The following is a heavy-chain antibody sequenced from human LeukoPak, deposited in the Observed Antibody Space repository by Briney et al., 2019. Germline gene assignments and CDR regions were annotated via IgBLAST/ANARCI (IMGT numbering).Heavy chain of an antibody. J-gene: IGHJ4*02. Sequence: GASVKVSCKASGYTFTSYGMSWVRQAPGQGLEWMGWISAYNGNTNYAQKLQGRVTMTTDTSTSTAYMELRSLRSDDTAVYYCAVYYYDSSGYYGSFDYWGQGTLVTVSS. V-gene: IGHV1-18*01. CDR1: GYTFTSYG. CDR3: AVYYYDSSGYYGSFDY. CDR2: ISAYNGNT. D-gene: IGHD3-22*01.